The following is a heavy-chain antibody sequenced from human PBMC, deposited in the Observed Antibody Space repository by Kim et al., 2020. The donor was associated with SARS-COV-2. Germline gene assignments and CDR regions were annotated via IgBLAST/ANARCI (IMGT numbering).Heavy chain of an antibody. D-gene: IGHD2-2*01. V-gene: IGHV3-74*01. CDR1: GFTFNNYG. CDR3: ARGFLHCTTTTCPVDDAVDI. CDR2: ISSDGTTT. J-gene: IGHJ3*02. Sequence: WGSLRLSCAASGFTFNNYGMHWVRQVPGKGQAWVSSISSDGTTTSYEDSAKGRFTISRENAKNKQYLQKNSLRAENTAIYYCARGFLHCTTTTCPVDDAVDIRGQGKMVTVSS.